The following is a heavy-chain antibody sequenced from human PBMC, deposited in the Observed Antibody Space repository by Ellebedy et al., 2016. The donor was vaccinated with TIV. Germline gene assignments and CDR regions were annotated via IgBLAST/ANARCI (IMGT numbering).Heavy chain of an antibody. CDR3: ARDGFVGAFDY. Sequence: MPGGSLRLSCSVSGGSISSYYWSWIRQPPGKGRAWIGYIFYSGSTNYNPSLKSRVTISVDTSKNHFSLKLSSVTAADTAVYYCARDGFVGAFDYWGQGTLVTVSS. CDR1: GGSISSYY. D-gene: IGHD1-26*01. J-gene: IGHJ4*02. V-gene: IGHV4-59*01. CDR2: IFYSGST.